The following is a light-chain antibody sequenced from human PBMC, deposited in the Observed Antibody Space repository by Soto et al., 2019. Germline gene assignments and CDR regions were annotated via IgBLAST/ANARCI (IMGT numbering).Light chain of an antibody. CDR2: GAS. Sequence: EIVMTQSPATLSLSRGERATLSCRASQSVSSSYLSGYQQKPGQAPRPLIYGASTRATGIPARFSGSGSGTDFTLTISSLQPEDFAVYYCPQDYNLPWTFGQGTKVDIK. V-gene: IGKV3D-7*01. J-gene: IGKJ1*01. CDR3: PQDYNLPWT. CDR1: QSVSSSY.